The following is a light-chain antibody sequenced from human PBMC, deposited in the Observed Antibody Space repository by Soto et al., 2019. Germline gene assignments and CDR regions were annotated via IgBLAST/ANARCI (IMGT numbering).Light chain of an antibody. CDR1: QSVSSSY. CDR3: QQYGVSQGT. J-gene: IGKJ4*01. CDR2: GES. Sequence: DILMPHSQGTLSMSPRERATLSFLARQSVSSSYLAWYQQKPGEAPRLLIYGESSRATGIADRFSGSGSGTDFTLPISSMEPEDFAVYYCQQYGVSQGTFGGGTKVDI. V-gene: IGKV3-20*01.